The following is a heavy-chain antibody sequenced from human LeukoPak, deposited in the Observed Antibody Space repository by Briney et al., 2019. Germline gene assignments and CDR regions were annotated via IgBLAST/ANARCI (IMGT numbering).Heavy chain of an antibody. CDR2: INHSGST. V-gene: IGHV4-34*01. Sequence: ETLSLTCAVYGGSFSGYYWSWIRQPPGKGLEWIGEINHSGSTNYNPSLKSRVTISVDTSKNQFSLKLSSVTAADTAVYYCARVGDTYGDYTVGYWGQGTLVTVSS. J-gene: IGHJ4*02. D-gene: IGHD4-17*01. CDR3: ARVGDTYGDYTVGY. CDR1: GGSFSGYY.